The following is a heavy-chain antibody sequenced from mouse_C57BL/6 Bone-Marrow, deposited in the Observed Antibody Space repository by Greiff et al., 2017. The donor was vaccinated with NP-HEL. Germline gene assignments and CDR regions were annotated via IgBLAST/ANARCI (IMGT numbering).Heavy chain of an antibody. V-gene: IGHV5-17*01. Sequence: EVNVVESGGGLVKPGGSLKLSCAASGFTFSDYGMHWVRQAPEKGLEWVAYISSGSSTIYYADTVKGRFTISRDNAKNTLFLQMTSLRSEDTAMYYCARYDYDYDDFDYWGQGTTLTVSS. CDR1: GFTFSDYG. CDR2: ISSGSSTI. J-gene: IGHJ2*01. CDR3: ARYDYDYDDFDY. D-gene: IGHD2-4*01.